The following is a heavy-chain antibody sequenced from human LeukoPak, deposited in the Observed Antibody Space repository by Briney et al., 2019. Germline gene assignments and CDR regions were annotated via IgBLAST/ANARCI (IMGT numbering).Heavy chain of an antibody. CDR2: ISSSSSYI. J-gene: IGHJ3*02. D-gene: IGHD2-2*01. CDR3: ARMWGQLLTNAFDI. Sequence: PGGSLRLSCAASGFTFSSYSMNWVRQAPGKGLEWVSSISSSSSYIYYADSVKGRFTISRDNAKNSLYLQMNSLRAEDTAVYYCARMWGQLLTNAFDIWGQGTMVTVSP. V-gene: IGHV3-21*01. CDR1: GFTFSSYS.